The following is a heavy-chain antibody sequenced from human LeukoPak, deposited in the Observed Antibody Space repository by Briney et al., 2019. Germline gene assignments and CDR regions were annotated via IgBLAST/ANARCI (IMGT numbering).Heavy chain of an antibody. J-gene: IGHJ1*01. D-gene: IGHD3-3*01. CDR3: AKDRSGYVSSGFQH. V-gene: IGHV3-11*01. CDR1: GFTFSDYY. Sequence: PGGALRLSCAASGFTFSDYYMSWVRQAPGKGLEWVSYISSSGSTIYYADSVKGRFTISRDNAKNSLYLKMNSLRAEDTAVYYCAKDRSGYVSSGFQHWGQGTLVTVSS. CDR2: ISSSGSTI.